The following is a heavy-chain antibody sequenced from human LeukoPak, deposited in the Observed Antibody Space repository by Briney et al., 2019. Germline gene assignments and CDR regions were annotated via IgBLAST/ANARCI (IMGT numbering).Heavy chain of an antibody. D-gene: IGHD3-22*01. CDR1: GVTFSSYA. V-gene: IGHV3-23*01. J-gene: IGHJ5*02. Sequence: GGSLRLSCAASGVTFSSYAMSWVRQAPGKGLEWVSAISGSGGSTYYAYSVKGRFTISIDNSTTTLYLQMNSLRAEDTAVYYCAKDSGYDSSGYPFNWFDPRGQGTLVTVSS. CDR2: ISGSGGST. CDR3: AKDSGYDSSGYPFNWFDP.